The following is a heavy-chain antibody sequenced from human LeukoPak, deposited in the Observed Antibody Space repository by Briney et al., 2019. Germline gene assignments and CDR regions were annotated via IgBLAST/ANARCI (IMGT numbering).Heavy chain of an antibody. Sequence: GASVKVSCKASGYTFTDYYINWIRQAPGQGLEWMGWINPNRGGTSYAQNFQGRVTMTRDTPITTAYMELSRLRSDDTAVYYCARGLSWYYGSGSYSPQFDYWGQGTLVTVSS. D-gene: IGHD3-10*01. V-gene: IGHV1-2*02. J-gene: IGHJ4*02. CDR2: INPNRGGT. CDR1: GYTFTDYY. CDR3: ARGLSWYYGSGSYSPQFDY.